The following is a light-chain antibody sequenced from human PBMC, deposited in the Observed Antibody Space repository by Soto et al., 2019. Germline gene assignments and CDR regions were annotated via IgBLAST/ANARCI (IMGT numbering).Light chain of an antibody. CDR1: ESVSSN. V-gene: IGKV3-15*01. Sequence: EIVMTQSPGTLSVSPGERATLSCRASESVSSNLAWYQQKPGQAPRLLIYAASTRATRIPARFSGSGSGTEFPLTISGMQSEDFAVYYCQQYNNWPPWTFGQGTKVEIK. CDR2: AAS. J-gene: IGKJ1*01. CDR3: QQYNNWPPWT.